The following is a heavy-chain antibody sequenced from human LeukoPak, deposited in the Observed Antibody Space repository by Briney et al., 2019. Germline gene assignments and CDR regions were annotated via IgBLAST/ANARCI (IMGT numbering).Heavy chain of an antibody. D-gene: IGHD1-26*01. CDR2: IYYSGST. CDR1: GGSISSYY. J-gene: IGHJ4*02. V-gene: IGHV4-59*12. CDR3: ARDFSGSGYYLDY. Sequence: PSETLSLTCTVSGGSISSYYWSWIRQPPGKGLEWIGYIYYSGSTNYNPSLKSRVTISVKTSKNRFSLKLSSVTAADTAMYYCARDFSGSGYYLDYWGQGIPVTVSS.